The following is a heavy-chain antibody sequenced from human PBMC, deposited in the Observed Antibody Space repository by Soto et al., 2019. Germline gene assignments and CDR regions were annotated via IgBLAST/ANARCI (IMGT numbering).Heavy chain of an antibody. CDR1: GVSITPYY. J-gene: IGHJ4*02. CDR3: AREQYNWKL. D-gene: IGHD1-20*01. CDR2: VYHTGNT. V-gene: IGHV4-59*01. Sequence: SETLSLTCTVSGVSITPYYWTWIRHPPGKGLEWIGYVYHTGNTYYNPSLKSRVTISLDTSKNQVSLRLKSVTAADTAVYYCAREQYNWKLWGQGTLVTVSS.